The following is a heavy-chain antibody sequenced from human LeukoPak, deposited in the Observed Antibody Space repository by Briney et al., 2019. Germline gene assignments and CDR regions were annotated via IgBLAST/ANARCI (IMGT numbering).Heavy chain of an antibody. CDR3: AKVDIVGSRKPGMDV. CDR1: GLTFSSAV. V-gene: IGHV3-23*01. J-gene: IGHJ6*02. CDR2: VSGNGDMT. D-gene: IGHD2-21*01. Sequence: GGSLRLSCAASGLTFSSAVMAWVCQCPGKGLEWVASVSGNGDMTYYTDSVKGRFAISRDNSRNTLFLQLSGLTFDDTARYYCAKVDIVGSRKPGMDVWGQGTTVTVSS.